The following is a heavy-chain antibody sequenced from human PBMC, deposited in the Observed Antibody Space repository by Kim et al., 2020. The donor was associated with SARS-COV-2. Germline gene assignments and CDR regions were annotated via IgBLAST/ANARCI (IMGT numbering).Heavy chain of an antibody. D-gene: IGHD3-10*01. CDR1: GFTLRNND. J-gene: IGHJ5*01. V-gene: IGHV3-23*01. Sequence: GGSLRLSCAASGFTLRNNDMSWARQTPGKGLEWVSTISGSGDSGDSTNYADSVKGRFTISRDNSKNTLYLQMNSLKAEDTAIYYCATGGWLASWGQGTLVTVFS. CDR3: ATGGWLAS. CDR2: ISGSGDSGDST.